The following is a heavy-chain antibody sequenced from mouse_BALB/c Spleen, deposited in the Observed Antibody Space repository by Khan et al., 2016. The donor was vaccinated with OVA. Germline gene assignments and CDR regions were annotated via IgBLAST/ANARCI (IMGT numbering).Heavy chain of an antibody. D-gene: IGHD1-1*01. CDR1: GYSITRAYA. Sequence: EVELVESGPGLVKPSQSLSLTCTVTGYSITRAYAWNWIRQFPGNKLEWMGFISYSGNPNSNPSLKSRISITRDTSKHQFFLQFNSVTTEDTARYYCARVYGGDFDCWGQGTTLTVSS. J-gene: IGHJ2*01. CDR3: ARVYGGDFDC. V-gene: IGHV3-2*02. CDR2: ISYSGNP.